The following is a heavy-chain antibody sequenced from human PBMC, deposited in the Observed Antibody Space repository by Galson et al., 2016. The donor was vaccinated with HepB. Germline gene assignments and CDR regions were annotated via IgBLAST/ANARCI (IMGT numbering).Heavy chain of an antibody. CDR2: INHSGST. V-gene: IGHV4-34*01. D-gene: IGHD2-2*01. CDR1: GVSFSDYY. J-gene: IGHJ4*02. CDR3: ARLNAGAVGY. Sequence: SETLSLTCAVYGVSFSDYYWSWVRQPPGKGLEWIGEINHSGSTNYNPSLKSRVTISVDTSKNQFSLKLSSVTAADTAVYYCARLNAGAVGYWGQGTLVTVSS.